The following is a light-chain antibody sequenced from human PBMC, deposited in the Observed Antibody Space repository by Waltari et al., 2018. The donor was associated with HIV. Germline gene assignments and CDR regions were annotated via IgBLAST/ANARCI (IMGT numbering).Light chain of an antibody. V-gene: IGLV2-8*01. J-gene: IGLJ3*02. CDR1: TSDVGRSKY. Sequence: QSALTQPPSASGSPGQSVTISCTRTTSDVGRSKYVSWYQQNPGKAPKFMIYDVTKWPAGVPDRFAGSKSGNTASLTVSGLQAEDEADYYCSSYGGGNTVLFGGGTRLTVL. CDR2: DVT. CDR3: SSYGGGNTVL.